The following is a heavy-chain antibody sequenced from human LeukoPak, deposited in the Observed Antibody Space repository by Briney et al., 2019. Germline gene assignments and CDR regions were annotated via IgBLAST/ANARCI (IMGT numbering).Heavy chain of an antibody. J-gene: IGHJ4*02. Sequence: PGTSLRLSCVASGFTFSTYAMHWVRQTPGKGLEWVAVISYHGSYKYYVDSVKGRFTISRDNSKNTLYLQMNSLRTEDTAVFYCARAINSAWHNIDYWGQGTLVTVSS. CDR2: ISYHGSYK. CDR1: GFTFSTYA. D-gene: IGHD2/OR15-2a*01. V-gene: IGHV3-30*04. CDR3: ARAINSAWHNIDY.